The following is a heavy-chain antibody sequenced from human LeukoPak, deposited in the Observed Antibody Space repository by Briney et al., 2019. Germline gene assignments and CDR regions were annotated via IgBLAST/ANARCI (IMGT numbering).Heavy chain of an antibody. J-gene: IGHJ6*02. Sequence: ETLSLTCAVYGGSFSGYYWRWVRQPPGKGLEWIGGINHSGSTNYNPSLKSRITISVDTSKNQFSLKLSSVTAADTAVYYCATPWYYYDSSDPPLDVWGQGTTVTVSS. CDR1: GGSFSGYY. D-gene: IGHD3-22*01. CDR2: INHSGST. CDR3: ATPWYYYDSSDPPLDV. V-gene: IGHV4-34*01.